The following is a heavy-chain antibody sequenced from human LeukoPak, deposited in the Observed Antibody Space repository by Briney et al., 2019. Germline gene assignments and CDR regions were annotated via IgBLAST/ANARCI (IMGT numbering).Heavy chain of an antibody. CDR3: AKRGFSSYGDYDY. D-gene: IGHD4-17*01. V-gene: IGHV3-23*01. CDR1: GFTFSSYA. J-gene: IGHJ4*02. CDR2: ITSSGGST. Sequence: GGSLRLSCAASGFTFSSYAMSWVRQAPGKGLECVSTITSSGGSTFSADSVKGRFTISRDNSKNTLYLQMSSLTAEDTAVYFCAKRGFSSYGDYDYRGQGTLVTVSS.